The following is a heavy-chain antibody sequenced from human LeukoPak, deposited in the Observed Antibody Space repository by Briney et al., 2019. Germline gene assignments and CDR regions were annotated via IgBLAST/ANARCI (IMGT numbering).Heavy chain of an antibody. V-gene: IGHV4-39*07. J-gene: IGHJ4*02. Sequence: SETLSLTCTVSGGSISSSSYYWGWIRKPPGKGLEWIGSIYYSGSTYYNPSLKSRVTISVDTSKNQFSLKLSSVTAADTAVYYCAREEARRDFDYWGQGTLVTVSS. CDR3: AREEARRDFDY. CDR2: IYYSGST. CDR1: GGSISSSSYY.